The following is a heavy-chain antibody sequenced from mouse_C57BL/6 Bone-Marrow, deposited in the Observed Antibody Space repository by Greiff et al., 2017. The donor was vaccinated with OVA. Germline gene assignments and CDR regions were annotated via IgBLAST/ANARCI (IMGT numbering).Heavy chain of an antibody. CDR3: ARDDYYGSSYAMDY. Sequence: QVQLQQSGAELARPGASVKLSCTASGYTFTSYGISWVKQRTGQGLEWIGEIYPRSGNTYYNEKFKGKATLTADKSSSTAYMELRSLTSEDSAVYFCARDDYYGSSYAMDYWGQGTSVTVSS. D-gene: IGHD1-1*01. J-gene: IGHJ4*01. CDR2: IYPRSGNT. V-gene: IGHV1-81*01. CDR1: GYTFTSYG.